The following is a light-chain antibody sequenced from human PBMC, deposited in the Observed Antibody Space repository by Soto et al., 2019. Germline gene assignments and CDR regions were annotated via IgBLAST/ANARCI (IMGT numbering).Light chain of an antibody. V-gene: IGLV2-11*01. CDR3: CAYVGRYTPYV. J-gene: IGLJ1*01. CDR1: SSDVGSYNY. Sequence: QSVLTQPRSVSGSPGQSVTISCTGSSSDVGSYNYVSWYQHHPGKAPKLMIYDVSKRPSGVPDRFSGSKSGNTASLTISGLQAEDEADSYCCAYVGRYTPYVFGTGTKVTVL. CDR2: DVS.